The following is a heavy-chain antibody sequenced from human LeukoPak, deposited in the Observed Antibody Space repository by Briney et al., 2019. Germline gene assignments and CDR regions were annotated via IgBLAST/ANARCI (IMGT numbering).Heavy chain of an antibody. CDR1: GFTFSSND. J-gene: IGHJ4*02. CDR3: SKAMTASTYYFDS. Sequence: GGSLRLSCAASGFTFSSNDMNWVRQVPGKGLEWVSVISVSDGSTYYADSVKGRFTISRDNSKNTLYLQMNGLRAEDTAIYYCSKAMTASTYYFDSWGQGTLVTVSS. V-gene: IGHV3-23*01. CDR2: ISVSDGST. D-gene: IGHD2-21*02.